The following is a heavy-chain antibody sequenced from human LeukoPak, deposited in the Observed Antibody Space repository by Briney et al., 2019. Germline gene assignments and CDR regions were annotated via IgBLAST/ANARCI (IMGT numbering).Heavy chain of an antibody. J-gene: IGHJ6*03. CDR1: GFTFSNAW. CDR2: IKSKTDGGTT. D-gene: IGHD2-2*02. CDR3: TTGIVVVPAAIHRADYYYYMDV. V-gene: IGHV3-15*01. Sequence: GGSLRLSCAASGFTFSNAWMSWVRQAPGKGLEWVGRIKSKTDGGTTDYAAPVKGRFTISRDDSKNTLYLQMNSLKTEDTAVYYCTTGIVVVPAAIHRADYYYYMDVWGTGTTVTVSS.